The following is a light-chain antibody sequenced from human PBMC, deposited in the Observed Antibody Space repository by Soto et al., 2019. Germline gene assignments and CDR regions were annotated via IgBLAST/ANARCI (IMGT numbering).Light chain of an antibody. CDR1: QSISTY. V-gene: IGKV1-39*01. CDR2: AAS. Sequence: DIQMTQSPSTLSASVGDRVTITCRASQSISTYLNWYQQKVGRAPTLLIYAASSLKSGVPSRFSGGGSGTDFTLTISSLQPEDFAMYFCQQCYSSPRTFGQGTKVEIK. J-gene: IGKJ1*01. CDR3: QQCYSSPRT.